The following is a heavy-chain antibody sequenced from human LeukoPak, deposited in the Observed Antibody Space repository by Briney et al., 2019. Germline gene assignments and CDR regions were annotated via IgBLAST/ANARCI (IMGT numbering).Heavy chain of an antibody. CDR3: AKDGAYYGSGSYYHVLDY. D-gene: IGHD3-10*01. CDR2: ISGDGGST. CDR1: GFTFDDYA. J-gene: IGHJ4*02. Sequence: GGSLRLSCAASGFTFDDYAMHWVRQAPGKGLEWVSLISGDGGSTYYADSVKGRFTISRDNSKNSLYLQMNSLRTEDTALYYCAKDGAYYGSGSYYHVLDYWGQGTLVTVSS. V-gene: IGHV3-43*02.